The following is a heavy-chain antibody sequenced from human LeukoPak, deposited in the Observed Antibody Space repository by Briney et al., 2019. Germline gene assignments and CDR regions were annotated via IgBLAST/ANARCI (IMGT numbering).Heavy chain of an antibody. J-gene: IGHJ4*02. CDR3: ARGDQHVEYSSSPFDY. V-gene: IGHV1-8*01. Sequence: ASVKVSCKASGYTFTNYDINWVRQATGQGLEWMGWRNPNSGNTGYAQKFQGRVTMTRNTSISTAYMELSSLRSEDTAVYYCARGDQHVEYSSSPFDYWGQGTLVTVSS. CDR2: RNPNSGNT. CDR1: GYTFTNYD. D-gene: IGHD6-6*01.